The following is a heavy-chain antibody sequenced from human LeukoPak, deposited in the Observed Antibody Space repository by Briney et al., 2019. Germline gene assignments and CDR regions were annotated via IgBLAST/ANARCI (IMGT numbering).Heavy chain of an antibody. CDR3: TRAAYYDFWSGYYF. J-gene: IGHJ4*02. Sequence: GGSLRLSCTASGFTFGDYAMSWVRQAPGKGLDWVGFIRSKAYGGTTEHAASVKGRFTISRDDSKSIAYLQMNSLKTEDTAVYYCTRAAYYDFWSGYYFWGQGTLVTVSS. D-gene: IGHD3-3*01. V-gene: IGHV3-49*04. CDR1: GFTFGDYA. CDR2: IRSKAYGGTT.